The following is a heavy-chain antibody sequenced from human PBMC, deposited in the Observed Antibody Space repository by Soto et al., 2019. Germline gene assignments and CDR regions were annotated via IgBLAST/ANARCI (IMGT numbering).Heavy chain of an antibody. Sequence: PSETLSLTCTVSGGSISSGGYYWSWIRQHPGKVLEWIGYIYYSGSTYYNPSLKSRVTISVDTSKNQFSLKLSSVTAADTAVYYCARGSMVRGVLKNYYGMDVWGQGTTVTVSS. CDR3: ARGSMVRGVLKNYYGMDV. J-gene: IGHJ6*02. D-gene: IGHD3-10*01. CDR2: IYYSGST. CDR1: GGSISSGGYY. V-gene: IGHV4-31*03.